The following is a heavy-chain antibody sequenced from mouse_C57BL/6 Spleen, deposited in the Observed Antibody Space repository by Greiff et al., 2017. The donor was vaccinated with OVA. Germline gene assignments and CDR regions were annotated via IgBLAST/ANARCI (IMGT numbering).Heavy chain of an antibody. Sequence: EVKLQQSGPELVKPGASVKISCKASGYSFTGYYMNWVKQSPEKSLEWIGEINPSNGGTTYNQKFKAKATLTVDKSSSTAYMQLKSLTSEDSAVYYCASTVGNLFAYWGQGTLVTVSA. D-gene: IGHD1-1*01. CDR3: ASTVGNLFAY. CDR1: GYSFTGYY. CDR2: INPSNGGT. J-gene: IGHJ3*01. V-gene: IGHV1-42*01.